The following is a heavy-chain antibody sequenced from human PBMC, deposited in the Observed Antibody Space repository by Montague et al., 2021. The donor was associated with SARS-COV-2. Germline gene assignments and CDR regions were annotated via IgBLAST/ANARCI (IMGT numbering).Heavy chain of an antibody. Sequence: SETLSLTCTVSGGSISSSSYYWGWIRQPPGKGLEWIGSIYYSGSTYSNLSLQSRVTISVDTSKNQFSLKLSSVTAADTAVYYCARVGRQQLVRLSGMDVWGQGTTVTVSS. CDR2: IYYSGST. V-gene: IGHV4-39*07. D-gene: IGHD6-13*01. J-gene: IGHJ6*02. CDR3: ARVGRQQLVRLSGMDV. CDR1: GGSISSSSYY.